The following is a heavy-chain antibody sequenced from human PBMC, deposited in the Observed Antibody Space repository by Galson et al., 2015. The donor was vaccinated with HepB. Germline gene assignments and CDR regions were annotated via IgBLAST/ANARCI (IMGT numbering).Heavy chain of an antibody. CDR1: GFAFGSYA. D-gene: IGHD3-3*01. J-gene: IGHJ6*02. Sequence: SLRLSCAASGFAFGSYAMSWVRQTPGTGLEWVSSISGSGGSTYHTDSVKGRFTISRDNSKSTLYLQMSSLRVEDTAVYYCARGGDFHYGTDVWGQGTTVTVSS. V-gene: IGHV3-23*01. CDR3: ARGGDFHYGTDV. CDR2: ISGSGGST.